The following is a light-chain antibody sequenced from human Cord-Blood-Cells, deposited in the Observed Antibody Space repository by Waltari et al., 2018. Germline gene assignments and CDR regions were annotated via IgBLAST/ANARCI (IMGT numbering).Light chain of an antibody. CDR2: EVS. CDR3: CSYAGSSTWV. Sequence: QSALTQPASVSGSPGQSITISCTGTSSDVGSYNLVSWYQQQPGKAPKLRIYEVSKRPAWVSNRFSGSKSGNTASLTISGLQAEDEADYYCCSYAGSSTWVFGGGTKLTVL. CDR1: SSDVGSYNL. V-gene: IGLV2-23*02. J-gene: IGLJ3*02.